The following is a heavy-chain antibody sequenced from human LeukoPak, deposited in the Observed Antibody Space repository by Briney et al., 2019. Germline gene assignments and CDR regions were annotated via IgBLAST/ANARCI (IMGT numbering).Heavy chain of an antibody. Sequence: SETLSLTCTVSGYSISSGYYWGWIRQPPGKGLEWIGSIYHSGSTNYNPSLKSRVTISVDTSKNQFSLKLSSVTAADTAVYYCARGSIVATIDYWGQGTLVTVSS. D-gene: IGHD5-12*01. J-gene: IGHJ4*02. CDR1: GYSISSGYY. V-gene: IGHV4-38-2*02. CDR3: ARGSIVATIDY. CDR2: IYHSGST.